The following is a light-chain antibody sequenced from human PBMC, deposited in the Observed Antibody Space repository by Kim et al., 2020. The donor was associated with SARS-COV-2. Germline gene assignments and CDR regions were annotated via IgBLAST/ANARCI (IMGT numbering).Light chain of an antibody. V-gene: IGLV3-19*01. Sequence: AVGQTVKITCQGDSLRSYYASWYQQKPGQAPVLVIYGKNNRPSGIPDRFSGSYSGNTASLTITGAQAVDVADYYCNSRDSSGNHWVFGGGTQLTVL. CDR3: NSRDSSGNHWV. CDR1: SLRSYY. CDR2: GKN. J-gene: IGLJ3*02.